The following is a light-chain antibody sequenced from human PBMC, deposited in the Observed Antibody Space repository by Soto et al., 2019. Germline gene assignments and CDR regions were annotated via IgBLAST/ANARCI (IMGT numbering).Light chain of an antibody. V-gene: IGKV1-39*01. CDR1: QSISYY. J-gene: IGKJ4*01. CDR2: GAS. Sequence: DIQMTQSPSSLSAYVGDRVNITCRASQSISYYLNWYKQKPGRAPNLLMYGASSLQSGVPSRFTGSGSGTEFTLTITSLQPGDFATYYCQQTYTTPLTFGGGTKVETK. CDR3: QQTYTTPLT.